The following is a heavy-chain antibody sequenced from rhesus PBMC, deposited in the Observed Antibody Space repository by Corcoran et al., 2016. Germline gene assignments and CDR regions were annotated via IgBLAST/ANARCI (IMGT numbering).Heavy chain of an antibody. CDR2: INIGGGST. V-gene: IGHV3S42*01. J-gene: IGHJ3*01. CDR1: GFTCRSYW. CDR3: AKMNRDAFDF. Sequence: EVQLVESGGGLAKPGGSLRLACAASGFTCRSYWMNWFRQTTGKGLEWISAINIGGGSTYYADSVKGRFTISRDNSKNTLSRQMNSLRAEDTAVYYCAKMNRDAFDFWGQGLRVTVSS.